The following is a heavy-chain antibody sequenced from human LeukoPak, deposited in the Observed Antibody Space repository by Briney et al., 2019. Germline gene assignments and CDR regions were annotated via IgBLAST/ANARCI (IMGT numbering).Heavy chain of an antibody. D-gene: IGHD4-17*01. CDR1: GGSMTNYY. V-gene: IGHV4-4*07. Sequence: SETLSLTCNVSGGSMTNYYWSWIRQPAGKGLEWIGRIYSSGITNYNPSLKSRVTISVDTSKNQFSLKLTSVTAADTAVYYCASTITVTTDYWGQGTLVTVSS. CDR3: ASTITVTTDY. J-gene: IGHJ4*02. CDR2: IYSSGIT.